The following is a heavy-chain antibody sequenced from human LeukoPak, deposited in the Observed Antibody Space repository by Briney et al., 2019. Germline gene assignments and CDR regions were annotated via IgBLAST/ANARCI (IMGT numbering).Heavy chain of an antibody. D-gene: IGHD2-2*03. CDR1: GFTFSSYW. V-gene: IGHV3-7*01. J-gene: IGHJ4*02. Sequence: GGSLRLSCAAYGFTFSSYWMSWVRQAPGKGLEWVANIKQDGSEKYYVDSVKGRFTISRDNAKNSLYLQLNSLRAEDTAVYYCARVSVMDDHFDYWGQGTPVTVSS. CDR2: IKQDGSEK. CDR3: ARVSVMDDHFDY.